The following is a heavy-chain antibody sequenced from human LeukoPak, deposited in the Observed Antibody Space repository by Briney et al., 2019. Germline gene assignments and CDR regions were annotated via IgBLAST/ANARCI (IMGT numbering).Heavy chain of an antibody. CDR2: ISSSGSTI. V-gene: IGHV3-48*03. CDR3: ARGRYSSSWYADY. J-gene: IGHJ4*02. Sequence: PGGSLRLSCAASGFTFSSYEMNWVRQAPGKGLEWVSYISSSGSTIYYADSVKGRFAISRDNAKNSLYLQMKSLRAEDTAVYYCARGRYSSSWYADYWGQGTLVTVSS. D-gene: IGHD6-13*01. CDR1: GFTFSSYE.